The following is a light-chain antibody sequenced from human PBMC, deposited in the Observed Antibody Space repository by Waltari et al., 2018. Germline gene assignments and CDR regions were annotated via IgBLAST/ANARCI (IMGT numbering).Light chain of an antibody. Sequence: QSVLTQPPSVSGAPGQRVTISCTQSRFNLPAHYAVHWYRQLPGTAPQLPIYSNNNLPSGVPDRFSGSQSGTSASLAITGLQAEDEADYYCQSYDSGLSGWVFGGGTKLTVL. CDR3: QSYDSGLSGWV. CDR2: SNN. CDR1: RFNLPAHYA. V-gene: IGLV1-40*01. J-gene: IGLJ3*02.